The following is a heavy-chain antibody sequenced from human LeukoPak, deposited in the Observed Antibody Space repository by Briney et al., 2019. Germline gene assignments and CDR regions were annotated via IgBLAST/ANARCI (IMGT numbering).Heavy chain of an antibody. D-gene: IGHD6-19*01. V-gene: IGHV3-48*03. CDR1: GFTFSSYE. Sequence: GASLRLSCAASGFTFSSYEMNWVRQAPGKGLEWVSYISSSGSTKDYADSVKGRFTISRDNAKNSLYLQMNSLRAEDTGVYYCARELERSGFDPWGQGTLVTVSS. CDR2: ISSSGSTK. CDR3: ARELERSGFDP. J-gene: IGHJ5*02.